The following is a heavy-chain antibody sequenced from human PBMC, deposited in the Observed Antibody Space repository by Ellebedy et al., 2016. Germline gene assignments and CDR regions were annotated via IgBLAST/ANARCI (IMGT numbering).Heavy chain of an antibody. V-gene: IGHV3-64*04. J-gene: IGHJ5*02. CDR3: ARVDCSGGRCYLAGTVDP. Sequence: GESLKISCSASGFTFSHFAMHWVRQAPGMGLQYVSSITSNGDTTYYADSVRDRFTISRDNSKNTLYLQMNSLRSEDTAVYYCARVDCSGGRCYLAGTVDPWGQGTLVTVSS. CDR1: GFTFSHFA. CDR2: ITSNGDTT. D-gene: IGHD2-15*01.